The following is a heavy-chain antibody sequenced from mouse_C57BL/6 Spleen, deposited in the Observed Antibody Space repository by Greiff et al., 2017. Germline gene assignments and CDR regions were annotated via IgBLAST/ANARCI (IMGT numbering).Heavy chain of an antibody. J-gene: IGHJ2*01. D-gene: IGHD2-13*01. CDR3: AKGVMYTTGTWYFDY. Sequence: QVQLQQSGPELVKPGASVKISCKASGYAFSSSWMNWVKQRPGKGLEWIGRIYPGDGDTNYNGKFKGKATLTADKSSSTAYMQLSSLTSEDSAVYFCAKGVMYTTGTWYFDYWGQGTTLTVSA. V-gene: IGHV1-82*01. CDR1: GYAFSSSW. CDR2: IYPGDGDT.